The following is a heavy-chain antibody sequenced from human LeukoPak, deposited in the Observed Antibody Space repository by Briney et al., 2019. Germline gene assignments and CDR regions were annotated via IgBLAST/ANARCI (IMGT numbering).Heavy chain of an antibody. CDR2: TYCRPNCYP. Sequence: SQTLSLTCAISGDSVSRNGVAWNWIRQSPSRGLEWLGRTYCRPNCYPDYALSMKSRITIISDTSNNQFYLHLNSVTPEDTAVYYCARGQNSAFDSWGQGTLVTVSP. CDR1: GDSVSRNGVA. V-gene: IGHV6-1*01. J-gene: IGHJ4*02. CDR3: ARGQNSAFDS. D-gene: IGHD1-26*01.